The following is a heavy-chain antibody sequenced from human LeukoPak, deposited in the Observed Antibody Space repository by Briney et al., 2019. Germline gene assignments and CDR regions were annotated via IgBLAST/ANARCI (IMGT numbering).Heavy chain of an antibody. CDR1: GFTFSSYG. J-gene: IGHJ5*02. CDR2: IWYDGSNK. V-gene: IGHV3-33*06. Sequence: GRSLRLSCAASGFTFSSYGMHWVRQAPGKGLEWVAVIWYDGSNKYYADSVKGRFTISRDNSKNTLYLQMNSLRAEDTAVYYCAKEIAAAANWFDPWGQGTLGHRLL. CDR3: AKEIAAAANWFDP. D-gene: IGHD6-13*01.